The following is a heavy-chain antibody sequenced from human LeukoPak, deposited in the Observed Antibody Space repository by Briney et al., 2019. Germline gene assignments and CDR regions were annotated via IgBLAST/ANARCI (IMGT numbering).Heavy chain of an antibody. CDR1: GFTFSSYG. J-gene: IGHJ4*02. CDR2: INSDGSST. V-gene: IGHV3-74*01. D-gene: IGHD6-13*01. Sequence: GGSLRLSCAASGFTFSSYGMHWVRQAPGKGLVWVSRINSDGSSTSYADSVKGRFTISRDNAKNTLYLQMNSLRAEDTAVYYCARDSIAAAGIDYWGQGTLVTVSS. CDR3: ARDSIAAAGIDY.